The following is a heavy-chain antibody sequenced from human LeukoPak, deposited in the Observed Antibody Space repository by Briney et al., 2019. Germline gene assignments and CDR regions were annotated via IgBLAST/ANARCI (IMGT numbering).Heavy chain of an antibody. V-gene: IGHV4-34*01. CDR3: ASFQLWFGELLLGFGY. Sequence: PSETLSLTCAVSGGSFSGYYWSWIRQPPGKGLEWIGEINHSGSTNYNPSLKSRVTISVDTSKNQFSLKLRSVTAADTAVYYCASFQLWFGELLLGFGYWGQGTLVTVSS. CDR1: GGSFSGYY. D-gene: IGHD3-10*01. J-gene: IGHJ4*02. CDR2: INHSGST.